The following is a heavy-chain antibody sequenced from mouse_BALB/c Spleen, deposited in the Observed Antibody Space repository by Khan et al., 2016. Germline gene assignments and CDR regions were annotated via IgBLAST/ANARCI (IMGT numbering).Heavy chain of an antibody. J-gene: IGHJ2*01. V-gene: IGHV3-2*02. D-gene: IGHD2-14*01. CDR3: ASDPVGPTGFDY. CDR1: GYSITSDYA. Sequence: EVQLQESGPGLVKPSQSLSLTCTVTGYSITSDYAWNWIRQFPGNKLEWMGYITYSGSTNYNPSLKSRISITRDTSKNQFFLQLNSVTTEDTATYYCASDPVGPTGFDYWGQGTTLTVSS. CDR2: ITYSGST.